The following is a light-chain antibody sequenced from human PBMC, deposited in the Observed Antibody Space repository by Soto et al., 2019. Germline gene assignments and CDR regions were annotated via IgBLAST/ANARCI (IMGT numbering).Light chain of an antibody. J-gene: IGLJ2*01. CDR3: QAWDTTSAI. CDR2: DDR. V-gene: IGLV3-21*02. Sequence: SSELTQPPSVSVAPGQTAMITCGGNDIGSKTVHWYQQRPGQAPVLVVYDDRYRPSGIPERFSGSTSGNTATLSISGTQNLDEADYYCQAWDTTSAIFGGGTKLTVL. CDR1: DIGSKT.